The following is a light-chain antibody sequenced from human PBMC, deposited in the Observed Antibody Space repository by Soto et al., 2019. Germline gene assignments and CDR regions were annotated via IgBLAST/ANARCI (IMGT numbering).Light chain of an antibody. V-gene: IGKV3-20*01. CDR2: RVS. Sequence: EIVLTQSPGTLSLSPGETATLSCRASQSVSSSYLAWYQQKPGQAPRLLICRVSSRATDIPDRLSGSEAGTAFTLTISSLEPEDFAVYNCQQYGSSPQGTVVPGTKVDIK. J-gene: IGKJ3*01. CDR3: QQYGSSPQGT. CDR1: QSVSSSY.